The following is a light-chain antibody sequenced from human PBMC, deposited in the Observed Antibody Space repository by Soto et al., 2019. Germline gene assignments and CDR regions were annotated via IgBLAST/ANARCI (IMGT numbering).Light chain of an antibody. Sequence: QCALSQPPSVSWAPGQRVTISCTGSSSNIGAGYDAHWFQQVPGTAPKLLIYGSTNRPSGVPDRFSGSKSGTSASLAITGLQAEDEADYYCQSYDSSLGGNYVFGTGTKVTVL. CDR3: QSYDSSLGGNYV. CDR2: GST. CDR1: SSNIGAGYD. V-gene: IGLV1-40*01. J-gene: IGLJ1*01.